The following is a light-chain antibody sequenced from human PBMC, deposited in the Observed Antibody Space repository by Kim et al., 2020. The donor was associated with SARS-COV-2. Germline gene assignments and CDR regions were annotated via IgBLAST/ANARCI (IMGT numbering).Light chain of an antibody. CDR1: SSDVGGYNY. CDR2: EVS. CDR3: SSYAGSNTPYV. V-gene: IGLV2-8*01. Sequence: QSVTISCTGTSSDVGGYNYVSGYQQHPGKAPKLMIYEVSKRPSGVPDRFSGSKSGNTASLTVSGLQAEDEADYYCSSYAGSNTPYVFGTGTKVTVL. J-gene: IGLJ1*01.